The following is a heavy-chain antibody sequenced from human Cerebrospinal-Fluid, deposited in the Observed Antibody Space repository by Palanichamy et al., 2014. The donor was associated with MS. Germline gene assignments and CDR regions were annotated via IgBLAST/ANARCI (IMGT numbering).Heavy chain of an antibody. V-gene: IGHV1-69-2*01. J-gene: IGHJ3*02. CDR2: IDPKDGET. Sequence: EVQLVQSGAEVKKPGATVKISCKVSGYTITDYYMHWVQQAPGKGLEWMGLIDPKDGETIYAEKFQGRVTMTADTSTDTFQMELSSLRSEDTAVYYCATVRAIVLSGFDIWGQGTMVTVST. D-gene: IGHD2-8*01. CDR3: ATVRAIVLSGFDI. CDR1: GYTITDYY.